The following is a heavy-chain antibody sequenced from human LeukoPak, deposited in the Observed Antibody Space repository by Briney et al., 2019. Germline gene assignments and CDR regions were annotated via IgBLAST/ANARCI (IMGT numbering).Heavy chain of an antibody. CDR1: GFSFTIYW. V-gene: IGHV3-7*04. Sequence: GGSLRLSCAASGFSFTIYWMGWVRQAPGKGPEWVANINQDESSQYYVDAVRGRFTISRDNSKNMLYLQMNSLRDEDTAVYFCAKDRGRVWYYFDYWGQGALLTVSS. J-gene: IGHJ4*02. D-gene: IGHD6-19*01. CDR3: AKDRGRVWYYFDY. CDR2: INQDESSQ.